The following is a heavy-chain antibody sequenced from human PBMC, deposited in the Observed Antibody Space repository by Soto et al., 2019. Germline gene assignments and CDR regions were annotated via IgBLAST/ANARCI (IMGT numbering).Heavy chain of an antibody. V-gene: IGHV4-39*01. J-gene: IGHJ4*02. Sequence: PSETLSLTCXVSGGSIGNTLYYWAWIRQPPGKGLEWIGSVYYSGSTYYSPSLKSRVTISVDTSKNQFSLKLSSVTAADTAVYYCARLFLNYFDYWGLGTLVTVSS. CDR1: GGSIGNTLYY. CDR3: ARLFLNYFDY. CDR2: VYYSGST.